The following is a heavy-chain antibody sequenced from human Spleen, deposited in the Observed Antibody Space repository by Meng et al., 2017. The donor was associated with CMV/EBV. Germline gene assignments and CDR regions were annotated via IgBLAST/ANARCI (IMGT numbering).Heavy chain of an antibody. D-gene: IGHD1-26*01. CDR3: AKGVGTTEGGFDD. CDR2: VTDNGRRT. CDR1: GFTFSSHA. Sequence: GESLKISCAVSGFTFSSHAMVWVRQVPGKGLEYVSSVTDNGRRTYYADSVKGRFTISRDNSKNTLYLQMGGLRHEDTAVYYCAKGVGTTEGGFDDWGRGTLVTVSS. V-gene: IGHV3-64*02. J-gene: IGHJ4*02.